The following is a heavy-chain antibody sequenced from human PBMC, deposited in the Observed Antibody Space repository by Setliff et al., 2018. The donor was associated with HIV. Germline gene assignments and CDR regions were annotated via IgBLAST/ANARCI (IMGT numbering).Heavy chain of an antibody. J-gene: IGHJ6*03. D-gene: IGHD6-6*01. Sequence: PGGSLRLSCAASGFTFSDYYMSWIRQAPGKGLEWISYISSSGSTIYYADSVKGRFTISRDNAKNSLYLQMNSRRAEDTAVYYCARGVPYSSSSEYYYYYYYMDVWGTGTTVTVSS. CDR1: GFTFSDYY. CDR2: ISSSGSTI. CDR3: ARGVPYSSSSEYYYYYYYMDV. V-gene: IGHV3-11*04.